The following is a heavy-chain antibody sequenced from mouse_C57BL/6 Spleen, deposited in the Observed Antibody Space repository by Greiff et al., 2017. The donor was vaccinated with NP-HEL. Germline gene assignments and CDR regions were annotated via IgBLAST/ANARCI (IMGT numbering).Heavy chain of an antibody. J-gene: IGHJ2*01. CDR1: GFSLTSYG. D-gene: IGHD4-1*02. CDR2: IWSGGST. V-gene: IGHV2-2*01. CDR3: ASSTGTVYLDY. Sequence: VQLQQSGPGLVQPSQSLSITCTVSGFSLTSYGVHWVRQSPGKGLEWLGVIWSGGSTDYNAAFISRLSISKDNSKSQVFFKMNSLQADDTAIYYCASSTGTVYLDYWGQGTTLTVSS.